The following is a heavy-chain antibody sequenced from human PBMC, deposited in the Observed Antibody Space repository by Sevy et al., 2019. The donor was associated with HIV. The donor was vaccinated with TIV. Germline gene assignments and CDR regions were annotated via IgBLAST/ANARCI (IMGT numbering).Heavy chain of an antibody. CDR1: AFTFSGSA. Sequence: GGSLRLSCAASAFTFSGSAWHWVRQASGKGLEWVGRIRMKANSYATAYAASVKGRFTISRDDSKNSAYLQMNSLKTEDTAVYYCTTYLGYCRSTSCHYYFDNWGQGTLVTVSS. CDR2: IRMKANSYAT. V-gene: IGHV3-73*01. D-gene: IGHD2-2*03. CDR3: TTYLGYCRSTSCHYYFDN. J-gene: IGHJ4*02.